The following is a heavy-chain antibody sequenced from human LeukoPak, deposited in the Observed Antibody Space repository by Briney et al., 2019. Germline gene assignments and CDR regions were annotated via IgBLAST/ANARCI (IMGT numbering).Heavy chain of an antibody. Sequence: ASVKVSCKASGYTFTSYGISWVRQAPGQGLEWMGRIIPIFGTANYAQKFQGRVTITTDESTSTAYMELSSLRSEDTAVYYCAAREVYSGSSLFGYWGQGTLVTVSS. D-gene: IGHD1-26*01. J-gene: IGHJ4*02. V-gene: IGHV1-69*05. CDR2: IIPIFGTA. CDR1: GYTFTSYG. CDR3: AAREVYSGSSLFGY.